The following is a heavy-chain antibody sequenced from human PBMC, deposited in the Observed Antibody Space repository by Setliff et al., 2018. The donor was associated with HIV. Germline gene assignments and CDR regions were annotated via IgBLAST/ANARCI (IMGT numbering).Heavy chain of an antibody. CDR3: ARGVQAQVVLMSYVKGRFDP. CDR1: GGSISTRDW. D-gene: IGHD2-8*01. V-gene: IGHV4-4*02. CDR2: VYHTGMT. J-gene: IGHJ5*02. Sequence: SETLSLTCAVSGGSISTRDWWTWVRQPPGKGLEWIGEVYHTGMTNYNPSLRSRVIISVDKSKNQFSLKLISLTAADTAKYFCARGVQAQVVLMSYVKGRFDPWGQGTQVTVSS.